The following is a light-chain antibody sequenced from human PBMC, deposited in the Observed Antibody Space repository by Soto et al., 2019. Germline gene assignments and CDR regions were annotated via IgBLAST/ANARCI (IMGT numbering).Light chain of an antibody. Sequence: QSVLTQPASVSGSPGQSITISCTGTSGDVGTYNLVSWYQQLPGKVPKLILYEVDHRPSGVSDRFSGSQSGDTASLTISGLQAGDEAEYYCCSDTTRGTYVFGSGTKVTVL. J-gene: IGLJ1*01. CDR1: SGDVGTYNL. V-gene: IGLV2-14*02. CDR2: EVD. CDR3: CSDTTRGTYV.